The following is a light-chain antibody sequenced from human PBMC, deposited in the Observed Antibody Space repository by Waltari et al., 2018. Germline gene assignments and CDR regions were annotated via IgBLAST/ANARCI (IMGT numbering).Light chain of an antibody. V-gene: IGKV3-20*01. CDR2: GAS. CDR3: QHYLRLPVT. CDR1: QSVTRA. J-gene: IGKJ1*01. Sequence: EIVLTQSPGTLSLSPGASATLSCRTSQSVTRALAWYQQKPGQAPRLLIYGASNRATGIPDRFSGRWSGTDFSLTISSLEPEDFAVYYCQHYLRLPVTFGQGTKVEVK.